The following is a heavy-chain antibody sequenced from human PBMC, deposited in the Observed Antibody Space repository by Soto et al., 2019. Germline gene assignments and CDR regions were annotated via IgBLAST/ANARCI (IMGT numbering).Heavy chain of an antibody. V-gene: IGHV1-69*13. CDR2: IIPIFGTA. CDR1: GGTFSSYA. J-gene: IGHJ6*02. CDR3: ARRYDILTGYRSYYYYGMDV. Sequence: SVKVSCKASGGTFSSYAISWVRQAPGQGLEWMGGIIPIFGTANYAQKFQGRVTITADESTSTAYMELSSLRSEDTAVYYCARRYDILTGYRSYYYYGMDVWGQGTTVTVSS. D-gene: IGHD3-9*01.